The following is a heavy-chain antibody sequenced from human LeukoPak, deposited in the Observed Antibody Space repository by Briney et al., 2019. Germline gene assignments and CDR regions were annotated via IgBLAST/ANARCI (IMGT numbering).Heavy chain of an antibody. Sequence: ASVKVSCKASGYTFTAYYIHWLRQAPGPAPEWMGWIKPDSGSSHYAQKFQRRVTMTRDTSSNSAYMDLTRLKSDDTAVYYCARARVPIAVAGLYYFDYWGQGALVTVSS. D-gene: IGHD6-19*01. J-gene: IGHJ4*02. CDR3: ARARVPIAVAGLYYFDY. V-gene: IGHV1-2*02. CDR2: IKPDSGSS. CDR1: GYTFTAYY.